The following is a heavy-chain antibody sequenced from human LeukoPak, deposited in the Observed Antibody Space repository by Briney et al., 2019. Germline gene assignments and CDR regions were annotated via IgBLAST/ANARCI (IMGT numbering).Heavy chain of an antibody. D-gene: IGHD7-27*01. V-gene: IGHV1-8*01. CDR3: ARDILWGGGMDV. CDR2: MIPNSGNT. Sequence: ASVQVSCKASGYTFTSYDINWVRQATGQGLEWMGWMIPNSGNTGYAQKFQGRVTMTRNTSISTAYMELSSLRSEDTAVYYCARDILWGGGMDVWGQGTTVTVSS. J-gene: IGHJ6*02. CDR1: GYTFTSYD.